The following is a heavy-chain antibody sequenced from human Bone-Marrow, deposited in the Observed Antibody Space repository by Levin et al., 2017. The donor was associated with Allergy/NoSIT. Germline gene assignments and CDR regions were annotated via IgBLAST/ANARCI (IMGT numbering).Heavy chain of an antibody. J-gene: IGHJ5*02. CDR3: TRPGWEGSSWGSWFDP. V-gene: IGHV3-49*03. CDR1: GFTFGDYA. CDR2: IRSKAYGGTT. Sequence: PGGSLRLSCTASGFTFGDYAMSWFRQAPGKGLEWVGFIRSKAYGGTTEYAASVKGRFTISRDDSKSIAYLQMNSLKTEDTAVYYCTRPGWEGSSWGSWFDPWGQGTLVTVSS. D-gene: IGHD6-13*01.